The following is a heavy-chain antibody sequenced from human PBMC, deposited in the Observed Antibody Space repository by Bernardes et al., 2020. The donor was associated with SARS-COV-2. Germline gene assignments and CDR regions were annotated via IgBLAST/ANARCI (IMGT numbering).Heavy chain of an antibody. CDR3: TTKAVAVDY. D-gene: IGHD6-19*01. CDR2: IRSKANNYAT. V-gene: IGHV3-73*01. CDR1: GFSFSGSA. Sequence: GSLRLSCAASGFSFSGSAMHWVRQASGKGLEWVGRIRSKANNYATAYAASVKGRFTISRDDSKDTAYLQMNSLKTEDTAVYYCTTKAVAVDYWGQGTLVTVSS. J-gene: IGHJ4*02.